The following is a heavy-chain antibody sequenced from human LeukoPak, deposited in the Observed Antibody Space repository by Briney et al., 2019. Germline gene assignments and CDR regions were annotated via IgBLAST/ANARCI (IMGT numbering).Heavy chain of an antibody. D-gene: IGHD3-22*01. Sequence: GASLQISCKGSGSSFTSYWIGWVRQLPGKGLEWMGIIYPGDSDTRYSPSFQGQVTISADKSISTAYLQWSSLKASDTAMYYCARHYDSSGYYSDYWGQGTLVTVSS. CDR2: IYPGDSDT. V-gene: IGHV5-51*01. CDR3: ARHYDSSGYYSDY. J-gene: IGHJ4*02. CDR1: GSSFTSYW.